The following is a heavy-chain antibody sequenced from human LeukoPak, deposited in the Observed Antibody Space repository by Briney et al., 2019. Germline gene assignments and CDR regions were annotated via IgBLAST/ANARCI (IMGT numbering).Heavy chain of an antibody. Sequence: GGSLRLSCAASGFTFSSYSMNWVRQAPGKGLEWVSSISDSSKYTYYADSLKGRFTISRDNAKNSLFLQMNSLRAEDTAVYYCARDLSGVTGYTYGRGIDYWGQGTLVTVSS. CDR2: ISDSSKYT. J-gene: IGHJ4*02. D-gene: IGHD5-18*01. CDR3: ARDLSGVTGYTYGRGIDY. V-gene: IGHV3-21*01. CDR1: GFTFSSYS.